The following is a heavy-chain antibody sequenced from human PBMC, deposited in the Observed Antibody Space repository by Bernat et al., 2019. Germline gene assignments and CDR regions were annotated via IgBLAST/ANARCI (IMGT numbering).Heavy chain of an antibody. Sequence: QVQLVESGGGLVKPGGSLRLSCAASGFTFSDYYMSWIRQAPGKGLERVSYISSSSSYTNYADSVKGRFTISRDNAKNSLYLQMNSLRAEDTAVYYCARDQVLQPYNWFDPWGQGTLVTVSS. D-gene: IGHD4-4*01. CDR3: ARDQVLQPYNWFDP. CDR2: ISSSSSYT. CDR1: GFTFSDYY. V-gene: IGHV3-11*06. J-gene: IGHJ5*02.